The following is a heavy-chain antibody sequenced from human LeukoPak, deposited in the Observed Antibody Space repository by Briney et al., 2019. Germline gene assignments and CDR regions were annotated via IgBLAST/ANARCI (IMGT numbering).Heavy chain of an antibody. CDR2: IYPGDSDT. CDR1: GYSFSSYW. J-gene: IGHJ6*01. Sequence: GESLKISCKGSGYSFSSYWIGWVRQMPGKGLEWMGIIYPGDSDTRYSPSFQGQVTISADKSISTAYLQWSSRKASTTAMYYCARHTAMSWIDVAGQGSSVTAYS. CDR3: ARHTAMSWIDV. D-gene: IGHD5-18*01. V-gene: IGHV5-51*01.